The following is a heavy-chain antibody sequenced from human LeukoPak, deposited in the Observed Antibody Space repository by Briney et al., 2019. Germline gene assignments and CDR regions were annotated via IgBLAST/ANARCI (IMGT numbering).Heavy chain of an antibody. CDR3: ARGDGYNFFDY. CDR1: GFMFSSYW. CDR2: INRDGSST. Sequence: GGSLRLSCGASGFMFSSYWMHWVRQAPGKGLVWVSRINRDGSSTSYADSVKGRFTISRDNSENTLYLQMKSLRAEDTAVYYCARGDGYNFFDYWGQGTLVTVSS. D-gene: IGHD5-24*01. V-gene: IGHV3-74*01. J-gene: IGHJ4*02.